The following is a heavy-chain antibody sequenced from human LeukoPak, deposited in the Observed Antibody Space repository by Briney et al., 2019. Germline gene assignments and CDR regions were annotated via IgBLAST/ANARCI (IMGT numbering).Heavy chain of an antibody. CDR3: ARGENSSGWPFDP. D-gene: IGHD6-19*01. J-gene: IGHJ5*02. Sequence: SETLSLTCAVYGGSFSGYYWSWIRQPPGKGLEWIGGINHSGSTNYNPSLKSRVTISVDTSKNQFSLKLSSVTAADTAVYYCARGENSSGWPFDPWGQGTLVTVSS. V-gene: IGHV4-34*01. CDR1: GGSFSGYY. CDR2: INHSGST.